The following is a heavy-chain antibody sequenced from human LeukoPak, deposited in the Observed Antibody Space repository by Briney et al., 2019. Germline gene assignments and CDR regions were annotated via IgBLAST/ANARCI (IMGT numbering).Heavy chain of an antibody. V-gene: IGHV4-39*07. D-gene: IGHD3-10*01. CDR1: GGSISSSSYY. CDR2: IYYSGST. J-gene: IGHJ5*02. CDR3: ARAGAYGSDSYNWFGP. Sequence: PSETLSLTCTVSGGSISSSSYYWGWIRQPPGKGLEWIGSIYYSGSTYYNPSLKSRVTISVDTSKNQFSLKLSSVTAADTAVYYCARAGAYGSDSYNWFGPWGQGTLVTVSS.